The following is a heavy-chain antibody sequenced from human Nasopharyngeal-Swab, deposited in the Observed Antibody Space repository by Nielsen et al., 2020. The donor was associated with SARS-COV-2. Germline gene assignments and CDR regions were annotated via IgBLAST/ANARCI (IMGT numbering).Heavy chain of an antibody. V-gene: IGHV3-9*01. CDR2: ISWNSGSI. CDR1: GLTVDDYA. J-gene: IGHJ2*01. CDR3: AKGTTVTGYWYFDL. D-gene: IGHD4-17*01. Sequence: GWYRSLYCAASGLTVDDYAMHWVRQAPGKRLEWVSGISWNSGSIGYADSVKGRFTVSRDNAKNSLYLQMNSLRAEDTALYYCAKGTTVTGYWYFDLWGRGTLVTVSS.